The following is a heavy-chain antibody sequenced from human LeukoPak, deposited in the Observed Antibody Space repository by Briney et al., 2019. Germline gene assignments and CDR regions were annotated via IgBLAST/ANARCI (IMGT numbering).Heavy chain of an antibody. CDR2: ISYDGSNK. J-gene: IGHJ4*02. CDR1: GFTFSSYS. V-gene: IGHV3-30-3*01. D-gene: IGHD2-2*01. Sequence: GGSLRLSCAASGFTFSSYSMNWVRQAPGKGLEWVAVISYDGSNKDYTDSVKGRFTISRDNSKNTLYLQMNSLRAEDTAVYYCARDGDSKYQLLYFFDSWGQGTLVTVSS. CDR3: ARDGDSKYQLLYFFDS.